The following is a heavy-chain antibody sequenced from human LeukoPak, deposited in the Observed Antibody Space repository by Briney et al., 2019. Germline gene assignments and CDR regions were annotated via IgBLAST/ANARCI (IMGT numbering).Heavy chain of an antibody. V-gene: IGHV4-59*13. J-gene: IGHJ4*02. Sequence: PSETLSLTCTVSGGSISSYYWSWIRQPPGKGLEWIGYIHYTGTTNYDPSLKSRVAISLDTSKKQFSLILSSVTAADTAVYYCARLKAVTGTSDYFDYWGQGILVTVSS. D-gene: IGHD6-19*01. CDR3: ARLKAVTGTSDYFDY. CDR1: GGSISSYY. CDR2: IHYTGTT.